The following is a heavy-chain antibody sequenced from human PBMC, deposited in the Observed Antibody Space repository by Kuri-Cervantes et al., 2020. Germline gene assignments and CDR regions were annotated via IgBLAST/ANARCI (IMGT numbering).Heavy chain of an antibody. Sequence: ASVKVSCKVSGYTLTELSMHWVRQAPGKGLEWMGGFDPEDGETIYAQKFQGRVTMTEDTSTDTAYMELSSLRSEDTAVYYCARDRVATIYEDYYYYYMDVWGKGTTVTVSS. CDR1: GYTLTELS. V-gene: IGHV1-24*01. D-gene: IGHD5-12*01. CDR2: FDPEDGET. CDR3: ARDRVATIYEDYYYYYMDV. J-gene: IGHJ6*03.